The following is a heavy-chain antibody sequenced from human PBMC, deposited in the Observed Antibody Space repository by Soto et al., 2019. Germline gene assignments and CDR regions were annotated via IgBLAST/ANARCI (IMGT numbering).Heavy chain of an antibody. D-gene: IGHD6-13*01. CDR3: ARVAYSSSWYPNWYFDL. V-gene: IGHV4-4*07. CDR1: GGSISSYY. Sequence: SSETLSLTCTVSGGSISSYYWSWIRQPAGKGLEWIGRIYTSGSTNYNPSLKSRVTMSVDTSKNQFSLKLSSVTAADTAVYYCARVAYSSSWYPNWYFDLWGRGTLVTVSS. J-gene: IGHJ2*01. CDR2: IYTSGST.